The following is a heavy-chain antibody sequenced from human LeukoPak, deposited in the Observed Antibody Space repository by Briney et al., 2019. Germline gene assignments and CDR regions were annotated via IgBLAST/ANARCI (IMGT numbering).Heavy chain of an antibody. CDR3: ATLTTVVTPPYFDY. CDR1: GGSISSSSYY. Sequence: SETLSLTCTVSGGSISSSSYYWGWIRQPPGKGLEWIGSIYYSGSTYYNPSLKSRVTISVDTSKNQFSLKLSSVTAADTAVYYCATLTTVVTPPYFDYWGQGTLVTVSS. D-gene: IGHD4-23*01. CDR2: IYYSGST. V-gene: IGHV4-39*01. J-gene: IGHJ4*02.